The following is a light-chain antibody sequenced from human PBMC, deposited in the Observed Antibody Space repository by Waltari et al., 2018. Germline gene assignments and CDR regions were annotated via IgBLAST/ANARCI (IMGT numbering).Light chain of an antibody. J-gene: IGLJ2*01. CDR3: SSYISSSTLEL. CDR1: SSDVGAYNY. CDR2: DVS. V-gene: IGLV2-14*03. Sequence: QSALTQPASVSGSPGQSITISCTGTSSDVGAYNYVSWYQQHPGKAPKLMIFDVSIRPSGVSNRFSGSKYGNTASLTISGLQAEDEADYYCSSYISSSTLELFGGGTSLTVL.